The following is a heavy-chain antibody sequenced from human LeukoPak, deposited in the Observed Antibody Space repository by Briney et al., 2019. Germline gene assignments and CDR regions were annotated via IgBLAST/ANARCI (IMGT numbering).Heavy chain of an antibody. Sequence: GGTLRLSCAASGFTFSSYSMNWVRQAPGKGLEWVSSISSSSSYIYYADSVKGRFTISRDNAKNSLYLQMNSLRAEDTAVYYCARVGDYYYYMDVWGKGTTVTVSS. CDR1: GFTFSSYS. D-gene: IGHD2-15*01. CDR2: ISSSSSYI. J-gene: IGHJ6*03. V-gene: IGHV3-21*01. CDR3: ARVGDYYYYMDV.